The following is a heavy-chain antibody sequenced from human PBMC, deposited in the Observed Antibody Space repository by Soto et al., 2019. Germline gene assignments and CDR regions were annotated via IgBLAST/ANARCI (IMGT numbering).Heavy chain of an antibody. D-gene: IGHD4-17*01. CDR2: INTDGTST. CDR1: GFTFSGYW. Sequence: DVQLVESGGGLVQPGGSLRLSCAASGFTFSGYWMHWVRQAPGKGLVWVSHINTDGTSTAYADSVKGRIAISRDNAENTLYLQMSSLRAEDTAVYYCVRGSTFHAGVYGYWGLGTLVTVSS. CDR3: VRGSTFHAGVYGY. V-gene: IGHV3-74*01. J-gene: IGHJ4*02.